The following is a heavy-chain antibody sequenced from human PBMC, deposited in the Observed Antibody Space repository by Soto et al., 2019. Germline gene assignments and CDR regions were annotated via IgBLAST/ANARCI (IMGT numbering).Heavy chain of an antibody. J-gene: IGHJ4*02. V-gene: IGHV3-33*01. Sequence: QVQLVESGGGVVQPGRSLRLSCAASGFSFSTYAMHWVRQAQGKGLEWVAIIWYDGSNEHYVDSVNGRFTISRDNSNNTLYLQMNSLRAEDTAVYYCARDPAGYGDYATFDYWGQGTRVTVSS. CDR3: ARDPAGYGDYATFDY. CDR2: IWYDGSNE. CDR1: GFSFSTYA. D-gene: IGHD4-17*01.